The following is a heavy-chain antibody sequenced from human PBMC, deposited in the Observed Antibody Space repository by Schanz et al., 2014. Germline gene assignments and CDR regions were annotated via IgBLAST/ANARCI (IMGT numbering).Heavy chain of an antibody. CDR2: ISAFDDKT. CDR3: ARETTIITGGAFDV. Sequence: QGQLVQSGAEVKKPGASVKVSCKASGYTFTSYGITWVRQAPGQGPEWMGWISAFDDKTDYAQNLQGRLIMTTDTSTTTVYMELRGLRSDDTAVYYCARETTIITGGAFDVWGQGTMVTVSS. V-gene: IGHV1-18*01. D-gene: IGHD3-9*01. J-gene: IGHJ3*01. CDR1: GYTFTSYG.